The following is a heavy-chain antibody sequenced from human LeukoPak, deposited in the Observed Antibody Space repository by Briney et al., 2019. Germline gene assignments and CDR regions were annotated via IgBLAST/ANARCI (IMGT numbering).Heavy chain of an antibody. V-gene: IGHV3-23*01. J-gene: IGHJ4*02. Sequence: GGSLRLPCVASGFTFSNFPMTWVRRAPGKGLEWVSAISDNGVYIFYGDSVKGRFTTSRDNSRTTLYLQMNHLRAEDTALYYCAKNRATSMAFYDHWGQGIQVTVSS. CDR3: AKNRATSMAFYDH. CDR1: GFTFSNFP. CDR2: ISDNGVYI. D-gene: IGHD5-24*01.